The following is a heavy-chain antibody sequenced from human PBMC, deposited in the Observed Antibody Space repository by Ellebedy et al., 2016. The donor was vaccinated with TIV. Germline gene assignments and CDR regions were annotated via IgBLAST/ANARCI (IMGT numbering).Heavy chain of an antibody. D-gene: IGHD5-18*01. CDR2: INPNSGGT. J-gene: IGHJ4*02. CDR1: GYTFTAYY. CDR3: ARSALVQFDY. V-gene: IGHV1-2*02. Sequence: AASVKVSCKASGYTFTAYYIHWARQAPGQGLEWMGWINPNSGGTKYEQKFQGRVTVTTDTSINTAYMDLSRLRSDDTAVYYCARSALVQFDYWGQGTLVSVSS.